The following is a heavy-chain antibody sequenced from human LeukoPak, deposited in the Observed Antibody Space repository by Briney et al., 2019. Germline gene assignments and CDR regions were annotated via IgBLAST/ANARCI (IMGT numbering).Heavy chain of an antibody. CDR2: ISSSSSYI. J-gene: IGHJ4*02. D-gene: IGHD6-19*01. V-gene: IGHV3-21*04. Sequence: PGGSLRLSCAASGFTFSSYSMNWVRQAPGKGLEWVSSISSSSSYIYYADSVKGRFTISRDNAKNSLYLQMNSLRAEDTAVYYCASSIIEYSSGWYVEDYWGQGTLVTVSS. CDR3: ASSIIEYSSGWYVEDY. CDR1: GFTFSSYS.